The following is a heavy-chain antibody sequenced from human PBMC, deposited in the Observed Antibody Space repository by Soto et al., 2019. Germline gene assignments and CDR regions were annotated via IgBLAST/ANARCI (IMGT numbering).Heavy chain of an antibody. CDR3: ARDPTVYPYYCMDV. V-gene: IGHV1-18*01. D-gene: IGHD4-4*01. CDR1: GYTFTSYG. Sequence: GASVKVSCKASGYTFTSYGISWVRQAPGQGLEWMGWISAYNGNTNYAQKLQGRVTMTTDTSTSTAYMELRSLRSDDTAVYYCARDPTVYPYYCMDVGGKGTTAPFSS. J-gene: IGHJ6*03. CDR2: ISAYNGNT.